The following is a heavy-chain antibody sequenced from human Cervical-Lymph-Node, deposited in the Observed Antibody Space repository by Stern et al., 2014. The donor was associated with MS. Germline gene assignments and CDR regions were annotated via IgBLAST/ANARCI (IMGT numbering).Heavy chain of an antibody. D-gene: IGHD1-26*01. CDR2: IRRNPNNYAT. J-gene: IGHJ4*02. V-gene: IGHV3-73*01. Sequence: VQLVEPGGGLVQPGGSLKLSCAASGFTFSDSAMHWVRQASGQGLEWVGRIRRNPNNYATAYAASVKGRFTISRDDSKNTAYLQMNSLKTEDTAVYYCTRWTGYSGSAPFDYWGQGALVTVSS. CDR1: GFTFSDSA. CDR3: TRWTGYSGSAPFDY.